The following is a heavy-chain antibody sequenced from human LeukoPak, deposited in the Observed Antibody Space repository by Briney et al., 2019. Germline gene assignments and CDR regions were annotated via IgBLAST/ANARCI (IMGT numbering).Heavy chain of an antibody. J-gene: IGHJ4*02. CDR3: ARDGVAGVYYFDY. V-gene: IGHV1-46*01. CDR1: GYTFTSYY. Sequence: ASVKVSCKASGYTFTSYYTHWVRQAPGQGLEWMGIINPSGGSTNYAQKFQGRVTMTRDMSTSTVYMELSSLRSEDTAVYYCARDGVAGVYYFDYWGQGTLVTVSS. CDR2: INPSGGST. D-gene: IGHD6-19*01.